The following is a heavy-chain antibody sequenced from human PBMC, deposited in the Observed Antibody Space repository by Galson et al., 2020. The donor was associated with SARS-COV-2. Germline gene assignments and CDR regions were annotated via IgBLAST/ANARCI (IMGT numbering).Heavy chain of an antibody. Sequence: SQASETLSLTCAVYGGSFSGYYWSWIRQPPGKGLEWIGEINHSGITNYNPSLKSRVTISADTSKTQFSLKLSSVTAADTAVYYCALRGGAVAARRWGQGTLVTVSS. CDR1: GGSFSGYY. CDR2: INHSGIT. V-gene: IGHV4-34*01. D-gene: IGHD2-15*01. CDR3: ALRGGAVAARR. J-gene: IGHJ4*02.